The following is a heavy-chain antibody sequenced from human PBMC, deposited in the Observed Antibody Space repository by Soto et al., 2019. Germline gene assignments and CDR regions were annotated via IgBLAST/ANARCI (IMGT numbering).Heavy chain of an antibody. CDR1: GYTFGHFY. J-gene: IGHJ4*02. Sequence: QVQLVQSGAEVKKPGDSVKVSCKASGYTFGHFYITWVRQAPGQGLEWMGAISPHNRNTNYAEKFRGRVTMPTDTSTTTSYRELRSLRSDDTAVYYCSRDEGGYDILTGYYKAHHFDQWGQGALVTVSS. CDR3: SRDEGGYDILTGYYKAHHFDQ. D-gene: IGHD3-9*01. CDR2: ISPHNRNT. V-gene: IGHV1-18*01.